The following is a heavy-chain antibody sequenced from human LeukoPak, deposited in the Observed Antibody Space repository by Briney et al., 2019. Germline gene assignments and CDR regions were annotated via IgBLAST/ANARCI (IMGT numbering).Heavy chain of an antibody. CDR3: AKGVVAANNAAYYGMDV. D-gene: IGHD2-15*01. CDR1: GFPFSNYG. Sequence: GGSLRLSCAASGFPFSNYGMHWVRQAPGKGLEWEAVISYDESDKYYADSVKGRFTISRDNSKNTLYLQMNSLRPEDTAVYYCAKGVVAANNAAYYGMDVWGQGTTVTVSS. J-gene: IGHJ6*02. V-gene: IGHV3-30*18. CDR2: ISYDESDK.